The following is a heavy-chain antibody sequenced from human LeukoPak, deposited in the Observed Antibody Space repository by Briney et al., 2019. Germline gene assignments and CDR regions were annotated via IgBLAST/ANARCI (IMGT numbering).Heavy chain of an antibody. CDR3: ARDLWFGDAFDI. CDR1: GFTFNDYY. Sequence: GGSLRLSCAASGFTFNDYYMSWIRQAPGKGLEWLSYISSSGSTIYYADSVKGRFTISRDNAKNSLYLQMNSLRAEDTAVYYCARDLWFGDAFDIWGQGTMVTVSS. D-gene: IGHD3-10*01. J-gene: IGHJ3*02. CDR2: ISSSGSTI. V-gene: IGHV3-11*04.